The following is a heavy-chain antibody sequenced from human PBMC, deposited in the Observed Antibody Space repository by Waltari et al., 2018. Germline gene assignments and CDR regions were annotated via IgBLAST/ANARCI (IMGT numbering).Heavy chain of an antibody. J-gene: IGHJ6*02. CDR3: ASHRPGGYGMDV. D-gene: IGHD2-15*01. CDR2: STSDGTRT. CDR1: GLTFSTYW. V-gene: IGHV3-74*01. Sequence: VQLVESGGGLVQPGGSLRLSCEASGLTFSTYWMCWVRQVPGKGLVGVSTSTSDGTRTRYADSVKGRFTISRDNAKNTLYLQTNSLRAEDTAVYYCASHRPGGYGMDVWGHGTTVTVSS.